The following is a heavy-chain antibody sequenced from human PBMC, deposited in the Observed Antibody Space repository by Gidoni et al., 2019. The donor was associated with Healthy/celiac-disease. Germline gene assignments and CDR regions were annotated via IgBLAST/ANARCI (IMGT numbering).Heavy chain of an antibody. J-gene: IGHJ1*01. D-gene: IGHD3-9*01. CDR2: IWYDGSNK. CDR3: ARGDYYDILTGMVAEYFQH. Sequence: VQLVESGGGVVQPGRSLRLSCAASGFPFSSYGMHWVRQAPGKGLEWVAVIWYDGSNKYYADSVKGRFTISRDNSKNTLYLQMNSLRAEDTAVYYCARGDYYDILTGMVAEYFQHWGQGTLVTVSS. CDR1: GFPFSSYG. V-gene: IGHV3-33*01.